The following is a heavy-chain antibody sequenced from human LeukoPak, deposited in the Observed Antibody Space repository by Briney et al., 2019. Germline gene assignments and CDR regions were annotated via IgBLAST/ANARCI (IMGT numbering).Heavy chain of an antibody. CDR2: IYHSGST. V-gene: IGHV4-38-2*01. Sequence: SETLSLTCAVSGYSISSGYYWGWIRQPPGKGLEWIGSIYHSGSTYYNPSLKSRVTISVDTSKNQFSLKLSSVTAADTAVYYCARRQGRTARWIDYWGQGTLVTVSS. CDR1: GYSISSGYY. CDR3: ARRQGRTARWIDY. J-gene: IGHJ4*02. D-gene: IGHD3-10*01.